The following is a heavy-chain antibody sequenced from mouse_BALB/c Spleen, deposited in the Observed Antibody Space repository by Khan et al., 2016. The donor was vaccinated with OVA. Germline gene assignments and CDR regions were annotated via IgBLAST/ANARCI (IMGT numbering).Heavy chain of an antibody. D-gene: IGHD1-1*01. J-gene: IGHJ3*01. V-gene: IGHV5-6*01. Sequence: EVQLVESGGDLVKPGGSLKLSCAASGFTFSTYGMSWVRQTSDRRLEWVATVSTGGSYTYYPDSVKGRFTISRDIAKNTLPLQMNSLKSEDTAMFYCTRLAYYYDSEGFAYWGQGTLVTVSA. CDR2: VSTGGSYT. CDR1: GFTFSTYG. CDR3: TRLAYYYDSEGFAY.